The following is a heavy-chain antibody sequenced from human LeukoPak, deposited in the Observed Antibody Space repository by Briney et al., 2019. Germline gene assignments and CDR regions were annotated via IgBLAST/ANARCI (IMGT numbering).Heavy chain of an antibody. CDR2: IIPNLGTT. J-gene: IGHJ4*02. Sequence: VKVSCKASGGTSNSHAISWVRQAPGQGLEWMGWIIPNLGTTNRAQNFQDRVTLTADKSTNTAYMELTSLTSDDTAVYYCATTNDGGGYQWGDFFDFWGQGTLVTVSS. D-gene: IGHD3-22*01. CDR3: ATTNDGGGYQWGDFFDF. CDR1: GGTSNSHA. V-gene: IGHV1-69*04.